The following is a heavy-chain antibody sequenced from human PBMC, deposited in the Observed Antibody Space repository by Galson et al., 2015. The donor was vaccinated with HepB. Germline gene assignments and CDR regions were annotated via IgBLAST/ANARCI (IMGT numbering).Heavy chain of an antibody. CDR1: GGSNSSSSYY. Sequence: ETLSLTCTVSGGSNSSSSYYWGWIRQPPGKGLEWIGSIYYSGSTYYNPSLKSRVTISVDTSKNQFSLKLSSVTAADTAVYYCAITAIGGSGWYRRDYWGQGTLVTVSS. V-gene: IGHV4-39*01. CDR3: AITAIGGSGWYRRDY. CDR2: IYYSGST. D-gene: IGHD6-19*01. J-gene: IGHJ4*02.